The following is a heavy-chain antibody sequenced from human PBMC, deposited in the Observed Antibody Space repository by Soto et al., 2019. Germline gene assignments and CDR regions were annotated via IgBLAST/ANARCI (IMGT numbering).Heavy chain of an antibody. D-gene: IGHD1-20*01. CDR1: GYSFTSYW. J-gene: IGHJ4*02. CDR3: ARHRSYNWNVPPFDY. V-gene: IGHV5-10-1*01. Sequence: PGESLKISCKGSGYSFTSYWISRVRQMPGKGLEWMGRIDPSDSYTNYSPSFQGHVTISADKSISTAYLQWSSLKASDTAMYYCARHRSYNWNVPPFDYWGQGTLVTVSS. CDR2: IDPSDSYT.